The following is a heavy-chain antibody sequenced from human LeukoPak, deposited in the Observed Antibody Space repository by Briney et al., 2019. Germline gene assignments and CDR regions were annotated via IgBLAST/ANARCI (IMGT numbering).Heavy chain of an antibody. V-gene: IGHV3-30*18. Sequence: GRSLRLSCAASGFTFSSYGMHWVRQAPGKGMEWVAVISYDGSNKYYADSVKGRFTISRDNSKKTLYLQMNSLRAEDTAVYYCAKELDCSSGSCTGWYFQYWGQGTLVTVSS. J-gene: IGHJ1*01. CDR3: AKELDCSSGSCTGWYFQY. CDR2: ISYDGSNK. D-gene: IGHD2-15*01. CDR1: GFTFSSYG.